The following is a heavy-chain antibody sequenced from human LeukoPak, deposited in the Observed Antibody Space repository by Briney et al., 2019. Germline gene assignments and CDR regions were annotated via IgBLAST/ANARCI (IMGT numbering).Heavy chain of an antibody. D-gene: IGHD1-26*01. CDR2: INPSGGST. V-gene: IGHV1-46*01. CDR3: ARDRRGDGATRWTPLDY. J-gene: IGHJ4*02. CDR1: GYTFTSYY. Sequence: ASVKVSCKASGYTFTSYYMHWVRQAPGQGLEWMGIINPSGGSTSYAQKFQGRVTMTRDTSTSTVYMELSSLRSEGTAVYYCARDRRGDGATRWTPLDYWGQGTLVTVSS.